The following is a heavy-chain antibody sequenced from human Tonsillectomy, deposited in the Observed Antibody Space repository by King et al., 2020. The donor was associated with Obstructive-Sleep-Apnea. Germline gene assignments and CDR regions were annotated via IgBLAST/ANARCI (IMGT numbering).Heavy chain of an antibody. V-gene: IGHV1-18*04. Sequence: QLVQSGAEVKKPGASVKVSCKASDYILNNYGISCVRQAPGQGLEWMGWISGKNGNTNYAQKDQGRVTMTTDTSTSTAYMERRSLRSDDTALYYCATGPGWATYFDYWGQGTLVTVSS. D-gene: IGHD1-26*01. CDR1: DYILNNYG. CDR2: ISGKNGNT. CDR3: ATGPGWATYFDY. J-gene: IGHJ4*02.